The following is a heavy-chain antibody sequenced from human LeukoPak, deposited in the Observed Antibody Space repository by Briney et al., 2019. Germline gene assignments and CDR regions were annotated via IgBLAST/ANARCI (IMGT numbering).Heavy chain of an antibody. V-gene: IGHV4-38-2*02. J-gene: IGHJ5*01. CDR2: IYRSGNT. CDR3: TRDSEVRWFYS. CDR1: DYSITRDYY. D-gene: IGHD4/OR15-4a*01. Sequence: SSETLSLTCSVSDYSITRDYYWGWIRQFPGKGLEWIGSIYRSGNTYYNPSLKSRVTISIDMSKNLFSLKLTSVTAADTAVYYCTRDSEVRWFYSWGQGTLVAVSS.